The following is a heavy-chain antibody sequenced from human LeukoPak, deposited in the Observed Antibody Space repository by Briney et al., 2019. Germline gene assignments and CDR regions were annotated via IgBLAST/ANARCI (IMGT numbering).Heavy chain of an antibody. D-gene: IGHD2-15*01. Sequence: ASVTVSCKASGYTFTSYYMHWVRQAPGQGLEWMGIINPSGGSTSYAQKFQGRVTMTRDTSTSTVYMELSSLRSEDTAVYYCARDRVGRAATPEYYFDYWGQGTLVTVSS. CDR1: GYTFTSYY. CDR2: INPSGGST. V-gene: IGHV1-46*01. CDR3: ARDRVGRAATPEYYFDY. J-gene: IGHJ4*02.